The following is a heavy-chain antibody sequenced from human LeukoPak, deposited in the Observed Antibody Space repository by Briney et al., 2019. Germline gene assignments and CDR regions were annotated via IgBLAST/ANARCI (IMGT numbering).Heavy chain of an antibody. V-gene: IGHV3-7*01. CDR1: GFTFSSYW. CDR3: ARGYYDSSGYQALDY. CDR2: IKQDGSEK. Sequence: GGSLRLSCAASGFTFSSYWMSWVRQAPGKGLEWVANIKQDGSEKYYVDSVKGRFTISRDNAKNSLYLQMNSLRAEDTAVYYCARGYYDSSGYQALDYWGQGTLVTVSS. J-gene: IGHJ4*02. D-gene: IGHD3-22*01.